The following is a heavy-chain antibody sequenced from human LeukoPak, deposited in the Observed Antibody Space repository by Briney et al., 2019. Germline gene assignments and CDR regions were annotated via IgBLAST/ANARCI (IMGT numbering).Heavy chain of an antibody. CDR3: ARPPYYDILTGYTDLWGYFDY. V-gene: IGHV3-30*04. D-gene: IGHD3-9*01. CDR2: ISYDGSNK. J-gene: IGHJ4*02. Sequence: GGSLRLSCAASGFTFSSYAMHWVRQAPGKGLEWVAVISYDGSNKYYADSVKGRFTISRDNSKNTLYLQMNSLRAEDTAVYYCARPPYYDILTGYTDLWGYFDYWGQGTLVTVPS. CDR1: GFTFSSYA.